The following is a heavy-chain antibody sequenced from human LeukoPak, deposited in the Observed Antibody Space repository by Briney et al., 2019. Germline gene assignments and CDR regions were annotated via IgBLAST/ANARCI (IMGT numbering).Heavy chain of an antibody. D-gene: IGHD6-6*01. CDR3: ARGPVTGIAARPVHNFDY. CDR2: IIPIFGTA. Sequence: SVKVSCKASGGTFSSYAISWVRQAPGQGLEWMGGIIPIFGTANYAQKFQGRVTIITDESTSTAYMELSSLRSEDTAVYYCARGPVTGIAARPVHNFDYWGQGTLVTVSS. V-gene: IGHV1-69*05. CDR1: GGTFSSYA. J-gene: IGHJ4*02.